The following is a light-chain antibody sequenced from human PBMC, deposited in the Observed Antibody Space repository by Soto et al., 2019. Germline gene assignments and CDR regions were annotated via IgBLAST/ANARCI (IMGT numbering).Light chain of an antibody. J-gene: IGKJ1*01. CDR1: QSVSSSY. CDR3: QQYGSSPWT. V-gene: IGKV3-20*01. Sequence: EIVLTQSPCTLSLSPGERATLSFRASQSVSSSYLACYQQKPGHAPRLLLYGTSSRATGIPDRFSGSGSGTDFTLTISRLEPEDFAVYYCQQYGSSPWTFGQGTKVDIK. CDR2: GTS.